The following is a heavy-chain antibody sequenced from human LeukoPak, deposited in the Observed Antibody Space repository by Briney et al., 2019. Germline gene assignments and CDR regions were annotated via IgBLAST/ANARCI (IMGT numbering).Heavy chain of an antibody. Sequence: GASVKVSCKASGYTFTSYGISWVRQAPGQGLEWMGWISAYNGNTNSAQKFQGRVSMTTDTSTSTTYMELRSLRSDDTAVYYCARSAVMNYDILTSYSPSGFGPWGQGTLVTVSS. CDR1: GYTFTSYG. J-gene: IGHJ5*02. V-gene: IGHV1-18*01. CDR2: ISAYNGNT. D-gene: IGHD3-9*01. CDR3: ARSAVMNYDILTSYSPSGFGP.